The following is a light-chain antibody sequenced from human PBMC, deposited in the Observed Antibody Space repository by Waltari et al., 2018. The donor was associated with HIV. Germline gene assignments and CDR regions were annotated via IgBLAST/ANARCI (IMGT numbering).Light chain of an antibody. V-gene: IGKV1-5*03. CDR3: QQYKSYGT. Sequence: DIQMTQSPSTLSASVGDRVTITCRASQSISSWLAWYQQKPGKAPKLLIYKASTLESGVPSRFSGSGSGTEFTLTISSLQPDDFATYYCQQYKSYGTFGQGTKLEIK. CDR1: QSISSW. J-gene: IGKJ2*02. CDR2: KAS.